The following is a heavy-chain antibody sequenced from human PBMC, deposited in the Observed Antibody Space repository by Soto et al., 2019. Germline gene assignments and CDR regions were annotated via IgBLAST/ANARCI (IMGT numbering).Heavy chain of an antibody. J-gene: IGHJ4*02. CDR1: GFSLSTTGVG. CDR2: TYWNDDK. Sequence: QITLKESGPTLVKPTQTLTLTCTFSGFSLSTTGVGVGWIRQPPGKALEWLALTYWNDDKRFSPSLKSRLTITKDPSKNQVVLTMTSMDPVETATFYCARHNYYDGAWDFWGQGTLVTVSS. D-gene: IGHD3-22*01. V-gene: IGHV2-5*01. CDR3: ARHNYYDGAWDF.